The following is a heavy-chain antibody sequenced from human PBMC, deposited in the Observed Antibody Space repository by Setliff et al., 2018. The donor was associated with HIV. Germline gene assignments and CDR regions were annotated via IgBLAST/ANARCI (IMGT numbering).Heavy chain of an antibody. Sequence: SETLSLTCTVSGASISSYYWSWIRQPSGKGLEWIGFIHYTGNTNYNPSLKSRVTMSTDTSKNQLSLKLNSVTAADTAVYYCARHWNYDTGLDPFNIWGQGTMVTVSS. V-gene: IGHV4-59*08. CDR2: IHYTGNT. D-gene: IGHD3-22*01. J-gene: IGHJ3*02. CDR3: ARHWNYDTGLDPFNI. CDR1: GASISSYY.